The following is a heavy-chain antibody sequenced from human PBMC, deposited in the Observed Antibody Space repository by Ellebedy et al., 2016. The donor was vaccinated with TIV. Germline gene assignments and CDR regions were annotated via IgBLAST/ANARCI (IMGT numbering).Heavy chain of an antibody. CDR3: AKARGYYDSSGYPLYYFDY. V-gene: IGHV3-23*01. Sequence: GESLRLSXAASGFTLSSYAMSRVRQAPGTGLEWVSAISGSGGSTYYADSVKGRFTISRDNSKNTLYLQMNSLRAEDTAVYYCAKARGYYDSSGYPLYYFDYWGQGTLVTVSS. J-gene: IGHJ4*02. CDR1: GFTLSSYA. D-gene: IGHD3-22*01. CDR2: ISGSGGST.